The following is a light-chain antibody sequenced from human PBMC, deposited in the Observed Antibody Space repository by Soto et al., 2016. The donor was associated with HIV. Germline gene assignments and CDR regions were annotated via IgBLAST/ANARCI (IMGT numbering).Light chain of an antibody. CDR2: AAS. Sequence: DIQMTQSPSSLSASVGDRVIITCRASQSISIYLNWYQHKPGKAPKLLIYAASTLQSGVPSGFSGSGSGTDFTLTISSLQPEDFATYYCQHFDNYPYTLGQGTKLGIK. V-gene: IGKV1-39*01. CDR1: QSISIY. J-gene: IGKJ2*01. CDR3: QHFDNYPYT.